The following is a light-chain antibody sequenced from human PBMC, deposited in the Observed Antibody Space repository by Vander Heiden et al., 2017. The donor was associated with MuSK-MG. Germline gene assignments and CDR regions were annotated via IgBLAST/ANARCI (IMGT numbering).Light chain of an antibody. CDR3: NSYAGNSNVV. Sequence: QSALTQPPSASGSPGQSVTISCTGTSSDVGGYNYVSWYQQHPGKAPKLMSYEVTKRPSGVADRFSGSKAGNTASLTVSGLQTEDEADYYCNSYAGNSNVVFGGGTKLTVV. J-gene: IGLJ2*01. CDR2: EVT. CDR1: SSDVGGYNY. V-gene: IGLV2-8*01.